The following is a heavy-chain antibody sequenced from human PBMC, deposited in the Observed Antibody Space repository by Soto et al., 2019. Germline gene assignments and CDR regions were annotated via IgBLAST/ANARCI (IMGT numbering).Heavy chain of an antibody. J-gene: IGHJ4*02. CDR1: GFTFSSYA. CDR3: AKDRDEYSSSSEDY. D-gene: IGHD6-6*01. Sequence: EVQLLESGGGLVQPGGSLRLSCAASGFTFSSYAMSWVRQAPGKGLEWVSAISGSGGSTYYADSVKGRFTISRDNSKNTLYLQMNSLIAEDTAVYYCAKDRDEYSSSSEDYWGQGTLVTVSS. V-gene: IGHV3-23*01. CDR2: ISGSGGST.